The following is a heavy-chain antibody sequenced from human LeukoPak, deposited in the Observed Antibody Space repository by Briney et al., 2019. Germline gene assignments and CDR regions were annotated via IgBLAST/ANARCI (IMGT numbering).Heavy chain of an antibody. J-gene: IGHJ5*02. CDR3: ARERGYRSSTSCQNWFDP. CDR1: GYSFTSYW. Sequence: GESLKISCKGSGYSFTSYWIAWVRQMPGKGLEWMGIIYPDDSDTKYSPSFQGQVIISADKSTNTAYLQWSSLKASDTAMYYCARERGYRSSTSCQNWFDPWGQGTLVTVSS. D-gene: IGHD2-2*01. V-gene: IGHV5-51*01. CDR2: IYPDDSDT.